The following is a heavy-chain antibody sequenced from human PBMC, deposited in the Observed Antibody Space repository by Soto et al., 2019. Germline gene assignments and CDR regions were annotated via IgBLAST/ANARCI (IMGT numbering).Heavy chain of an antibody. CDR1: GFSLSTSGMC. V-gene: IGHV2-70*01. CDR3: ARIRNTRGSGWYYFDY. D-gene: IGHD6-19*01. CDR2: IDWGDEK. Sequence: SGPTLVNPTQTLALTCTFSGFSLSTSGMCVSWIRQPPGKALEWLALIDWGDEKYYSTSLKTRLTISKDTSKNQVVLTMTNMDPVDTATYYCARIRNTRGSGWYYFDYWGQGTLVTVSS. J-gene: IGHJ4*02.